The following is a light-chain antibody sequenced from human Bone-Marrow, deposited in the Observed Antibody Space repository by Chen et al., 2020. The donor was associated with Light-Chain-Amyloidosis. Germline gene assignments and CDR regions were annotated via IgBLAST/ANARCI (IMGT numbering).Light chain of an antibody. CDR3: AVWDDALTGWI. V-gene: IGLV1-44*01. J-gene: IGLJ2*01. Sequence: QSMLTQPPSASGTPGQRLSISCSGSDFDIGSNPVSWFQHVPETAPKLLIYGQNLRPAGVPDRFSGSKSGTSASLAISGLQSEDEATYFCAVWDDALTGWIFGGGTKLSV. CDR2: GQN. CDR1: DFDIGSNP.